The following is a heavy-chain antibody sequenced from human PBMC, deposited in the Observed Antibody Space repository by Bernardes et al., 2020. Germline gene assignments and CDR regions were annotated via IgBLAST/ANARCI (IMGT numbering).Heavy chain of an antibody. J-gene: IGHJ4*02. CDR1: GFSLSTSGMR. V-gene: IGHV2-70*04. CDR3: ARMGYCSGGSCRDY. CDR2: IDWDDDK. D-gene: IGHD2-15*01. Sequence: SGPTLVKPTQTLTLTCTFSGFSLSTSGMRVSWIRQPPGKALEWLARIDWDDDKFYSTSLKTRLTISKDTSKNQVVLTMTNMDPVDTATYYCARMGYCSGGSCRDYWGQGTLVTVSS.